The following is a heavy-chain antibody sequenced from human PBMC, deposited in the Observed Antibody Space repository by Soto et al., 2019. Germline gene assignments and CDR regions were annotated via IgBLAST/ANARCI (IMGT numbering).Heavy chain of an antibody. CDR3: ARDQLYYNDISGRPLNAFDV. CDR1: GFTFSSYG. Sequence: GGSLRLSCAASGFTFSSYGMHWVRQAPGKGLEWVAVISYDGNNNYYADSEKGRFTISRDNSKNSLYLQMNSLRAEDTAVYYCARDQLYYNDISGRPLNAFDVWGQGTMVTVSS. D-gene: IGHD3-22*01. V-gene: IGHV3-30*03. CDR2: ISYDGNNN. J-gene: IGHJ3*01.